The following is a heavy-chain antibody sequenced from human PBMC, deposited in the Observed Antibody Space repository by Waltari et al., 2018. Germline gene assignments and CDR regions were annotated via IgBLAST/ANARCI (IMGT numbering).Heavy chain of an antibody. CDR1: GFTFSSYA. V-gene: IGHV3-23*01. CDR3: AKAPYSSSWLYYFDY. J-gene: IGHJ4*02. Sequence: EVQLLESGGGLVQPGGSLRLSCAASGFTFSSYAMSWVRQAPGKGLEWVSAVSVGGGSTYYANYVKGRFTISRDNSKNTRYLQMNSLRAEDTAVYYCAKAPYSSSWLYYFDYWGQGTLVTVSS. CDR2: VSVGGGST. D-gene: IGHD6-13*01.